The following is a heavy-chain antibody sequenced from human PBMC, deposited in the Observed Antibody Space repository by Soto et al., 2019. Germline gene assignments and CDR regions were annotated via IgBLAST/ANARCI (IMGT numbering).Heavy chain of an antibody. CDR3: ARVGEKYCSSTSCYFQH. J-gene: IGHJ1*01. V-gene: IGHV4-31*03. Sequence: SETLSLTCTVSGVSISSGGYYWSWIRQHPGKGLEWIGYIYYSGSTYYNPSLKSRVTISVDTSKNQFSLKLSSVTAADTAVYYCARVGEKYCSSTSCYFQHWGQGTLVTVSS. D-gene: IGHD2-2*01. CDR1: GVSISSGGYY. CDR2: IYYSGST.